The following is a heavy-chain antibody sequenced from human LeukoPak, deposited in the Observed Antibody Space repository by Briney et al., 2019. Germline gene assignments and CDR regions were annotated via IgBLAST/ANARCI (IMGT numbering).Heavy chain of an antibody. J-gene: IGHJ4*02. V-gene: IGHV3-30*04. Sequence: SLRLSCAAAGFTFSKFAMHWVRQAPGKGLEWVAVVSYDGSYKYYADSVKGRFTISRDNSKNTLYLQMNSLRAEDTAVYYCARAPGYGAAYYFDYWGQGTLVTVSS. CDR2: VSYDGSYK. D-gene: IGHD1-1*01. CDR1: GFTFSKFA. CDR3: ARAPGYGAAYYFDY.